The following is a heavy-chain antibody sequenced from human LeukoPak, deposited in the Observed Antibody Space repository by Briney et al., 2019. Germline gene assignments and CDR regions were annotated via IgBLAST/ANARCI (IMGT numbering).Heavy chain of an antibody. J-gene: IGHJ6*04. CDR3: AKFNGHPTTNYYMDV. CDR1: GFSFSSFA. V-gene: IGHV3-23*01. Sequence: GGSLRLSCAASGFSFSSFAMTWVRQAPGKGLEWVSGIIDTCGATYYADSVKGRFTISRDNSKNTLFLQMNSLRAEDTAVYYCAKFNGHPTTNYYMDVWGEGTTVTVSP. D-gene: IGHD3-10*01. CDR2: IIDTCGAT.